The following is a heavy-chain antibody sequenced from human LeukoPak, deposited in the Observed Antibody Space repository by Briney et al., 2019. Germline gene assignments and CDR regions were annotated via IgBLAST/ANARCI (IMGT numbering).Heavy chain of an antibody. J-gene: IGHJ4*02. CDR1: GGSISIYY. CDR2: IYYIGST. D-gene: IGHD4-23*01. V-gene: IGHV4-59*01. Sequence: SETLSLTCTVSGGSISIYYWSWIRQPPGKGREWIGYIYYIGSTNYNPSLKRRVTISVNTSKHQFSLNLSPVTAAHTAVYYCARSGLGGVVTIYDYWGQETLVTVSS. CDR3: ARSGLGGVVTIYDY.